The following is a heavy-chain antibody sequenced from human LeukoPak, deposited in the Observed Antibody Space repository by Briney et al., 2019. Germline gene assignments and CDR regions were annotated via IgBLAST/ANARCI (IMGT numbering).Heavy chain of an antibody. CDR3: AKFWPHCRGGSCYDY. D-gene: IGHD2-15*01. CDR2: ISGSGGSA. Sequence: GGSLRLSCAASGFTFSIYAMSWVRQAPGKGLEWVSAISGSGGSAYYADSVRGRFTISRDNSKNTLYLQMNGLRAEDTAVYYCAKFWPHCRGGSCYDYWGQGTPVTVSS. J-gene: IGHJ4*02. CDR1: GFTFSIYA. V-gene: IGHV3-23*01.